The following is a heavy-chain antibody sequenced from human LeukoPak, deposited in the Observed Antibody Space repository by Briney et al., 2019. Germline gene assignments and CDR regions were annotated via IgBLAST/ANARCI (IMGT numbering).Heavy chain of an antibody. D-gene: IGHD6-13*01. J-gene: IGHJ5*02. CDR2: IYHSGST. CDR1: GGSISSGGYS. CDR3: ARAGMDNWFDP. Sequence: SETLSLTCAVSGGSISSGGYSWRWIRQPPGRGLEWIEYIYHSGSTYYNPSLKSRVTISVDRSKNQFSLKLSSVTAADTAVYYCARAGMDNWFDPWGQGTLVTVSS. V-gene: IGHV4-30-2*01.